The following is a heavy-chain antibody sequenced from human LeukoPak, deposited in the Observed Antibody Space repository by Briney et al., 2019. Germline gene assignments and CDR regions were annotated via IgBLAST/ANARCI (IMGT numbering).Heavy chain of an antibody. J-gene: IGHJ4*02. CDR3: AKEGSRSGYSSSWYAGGIDY. CDR2: ISYDGSNK. D-gene: IGHD6-13*01. V-gene: IGHV3-30*18. CDR1: GFTLSSYG. Sequence: PGRSLRLSCAASGFTLSSYGMHWVRQAPGKGLEWVAVISYDGSNKYYADSVKGRFTISRDNSKNTLYLQMNSLRAEDTAVYYCAKEGSRSGYSSSWYAGGIDYWGQGTLVTVSS.